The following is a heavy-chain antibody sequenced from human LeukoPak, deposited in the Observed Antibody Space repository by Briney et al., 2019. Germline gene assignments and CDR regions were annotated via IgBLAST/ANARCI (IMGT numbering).Heavy chain of an antibody. CDR2: IIPIFGTA. CDR1: GGTFSSHA. Sequence: GASVKVSCKASGGTFSSHAISWVRQAPGQGLEWMGGIIPIFGTANYAQKFQGRVTITTDESTSTAYMELSSLRSEDTAVYYCARSPPTMDYYYYYMDVWGKGTTVTVSS. D-gene: IGHD3-10*01. V-gene: IGHV1-69*05. J-gene: IGHJ6*03. CDR3: ARSPPTMDYYYYYMDV.